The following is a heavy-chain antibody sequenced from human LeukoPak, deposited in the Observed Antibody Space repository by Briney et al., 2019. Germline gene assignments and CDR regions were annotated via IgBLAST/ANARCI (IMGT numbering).Heavy chain of an antibody. CDR2: IYYSGST. J-gene: IGHJ6*02. CDR1: GVSVSSGTYY. CDR3: ARDNWNYGSSMDV. V-gene: IGHV4-61*01. D-gene: IGHD1-7*01. Sequence: SETLSLTCTVSGVSVSSGTYYWSWIRQPPGKGLEWIGYIYYSGSTNYNPSLKSRVTISVDTSKNQFSLKLSSVTAADTAVYYCARDNWNYGSSMDVWGQGTTVTVSS.